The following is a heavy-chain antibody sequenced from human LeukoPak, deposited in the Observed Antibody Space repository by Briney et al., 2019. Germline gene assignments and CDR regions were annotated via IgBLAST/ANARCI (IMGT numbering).Heavy chain of an antibody. V-gene: IGHV4-39*07. CDR3: ARGGGTHHYYYGMDV. D-gene: IGHD3-16*01. J-gene: IGHJ6*02. CDR1: GGSISSSSYY. CDR2: IYYSGST. Sequence: PSETLSLTCTVSGGSISSSSYYWGWIRQPPGKGLEWIGSIYYSGSTYYNPSLKSRVTISVDTSKNQFSLKLSSVTAADTAVYYCARGGGTHHYYYGMDVWGQGTTVTVSS.